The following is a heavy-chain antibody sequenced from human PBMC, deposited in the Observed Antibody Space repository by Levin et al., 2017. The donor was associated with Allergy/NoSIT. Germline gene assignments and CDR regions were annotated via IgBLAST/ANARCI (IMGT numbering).Heavy chain of an antibody. Sequence: PGGSLRLSCAASGFTFSTYWMNWVRQAPGKGLEWVANINEDGSGKYYVDSVKGRFTISRDNAKNSLYLQINSLRVEDTAVYYCYRSGGWNEGDYWGQGTLVTVSS. V-gene: IGHV3-7*01. J-gene: IGHJ4*02. CDR3: YRSGGWNEGDY. CDR1: GFTFSTYW. D-gene: IGHD6-19*01. CDR2: INEDGSGK.